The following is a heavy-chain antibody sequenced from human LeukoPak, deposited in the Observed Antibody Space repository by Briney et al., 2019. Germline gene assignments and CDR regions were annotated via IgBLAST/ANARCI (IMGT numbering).Heavy chain of an antibody. CDR2: ISGSGGST. D-gene: IGHD5-18*01. CDR3: AKDKRGYSYGYDY. J-gene: IGHJ4*02. Sequence: PEGSLRLSCAASGFTFSSYAMSWVRQAPGKGLEWVSAISGSGGSTYYADSVKGRFTISRDNSKNTLYLQMNSLRAEDTAVYYCAKDKRGYSYGYDYWGQGTLVTVPS. V-gene: IGHV3-23*01. CDR1: GFTFSSYA.